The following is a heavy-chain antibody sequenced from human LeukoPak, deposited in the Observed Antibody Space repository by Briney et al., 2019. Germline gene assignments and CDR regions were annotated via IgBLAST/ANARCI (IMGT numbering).Heavy chain of an antibody. CDR2: ISSSGGTM. Sequence: GGSLRLSCAASGFTFSSYEVNWVRQAPGKGLEWVAYISSSGGTMYYADSVKGRFTIPRDNAKNSLYLQMNSLRAEDTAVYYCARELGARDYFDYWGQGTLVTVSS. J-gene: IGHJ4*02. CDR1: GFTFSSYE. D-gene: IGHD1-26*01. CDR3: ARELGARDYFDY. V-gene: IGHV3-48*03.